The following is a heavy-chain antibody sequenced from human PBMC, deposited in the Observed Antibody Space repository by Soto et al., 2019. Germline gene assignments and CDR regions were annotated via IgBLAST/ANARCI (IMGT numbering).Heavy chain of an antibody. D-gene: IGHD3-3*01. V-gene: IGHV4-39*01. Sequence: PSETLSVTCTVSGGSISSSSYYWGWIRQPPGKGLEWIGSIYYSGSTYYNPSLKSRVTISVDTSKIQFSLKLSSVTAADTAVYYCASGTDFWSGYSGQTIDYWGQGTLVTVSS. CDR3: ASGTDFWSGYSGQTIDY. CDR1: GGSISSSSYY. J-gene: IGHJ4*02. CDR2: IYYSGST.